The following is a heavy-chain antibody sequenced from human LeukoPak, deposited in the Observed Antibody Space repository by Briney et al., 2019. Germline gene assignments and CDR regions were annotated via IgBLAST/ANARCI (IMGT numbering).Heavy chain of an antibody. Sequence: GGSLRLSCAASGFTFSSSAMSWVRQVPGKGLEWVSGISASGSSTYYADSVRGRFTISRDNSKNTLYVQMNSLGDEDTAVYYCAKRPGYYESSGYYFDYWGQGTLVTVSS. D-gene: IGHD3-22*01. J-gene: IGHJ4*02. CDR3: AKRPGYYESSGYYFDY. CDR2: ISASGSST. CDR1: GFTFSSSA. V-gene: IGHV3-23*01.